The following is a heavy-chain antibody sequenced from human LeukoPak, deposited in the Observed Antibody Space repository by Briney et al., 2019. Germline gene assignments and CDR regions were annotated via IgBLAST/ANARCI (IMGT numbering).Heavy chain of an antibody. V-gene: IGHV4-39*07. CDR3: AREPQNRGLWFGEVAGYFDY. Sequence: PSETLSLTCTVSGGSISSGSYYWGWIRQPPGKGLEWIGSIYYSGSTYYNPSLKSRVTMSVDTSKNQFSLKLSSVTAADTAVYYCAREPQNRGLWFGEVAGYFDYWGQGTLVTVSS. D-gene: IGHD3-10*01. J-gene: IGHJ4*02. CDR2: IYYSGST. CDR1: GGSISSGSYY.